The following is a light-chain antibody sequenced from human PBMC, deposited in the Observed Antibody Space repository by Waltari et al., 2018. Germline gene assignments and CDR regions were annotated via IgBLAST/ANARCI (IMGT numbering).Light chain of an antibody. J-gene: IGKJ1*01. CDR3: QQYCTTPT. CDR1: QDIGAS. V-gene: IGKV1-27*01. CDR2: AAS. Sequence: DIQLTQSPSSLSASAGHRVTIACRASQDIGASLAWYQQKPGKAPRLLIYAASTLHSGVPSRFSGSASGTDFTLTISSLQAEDVAVYYCQQYCTTPTFGQGTKVEIK.